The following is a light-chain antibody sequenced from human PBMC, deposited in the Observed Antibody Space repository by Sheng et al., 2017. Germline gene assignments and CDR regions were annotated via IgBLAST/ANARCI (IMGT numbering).Light chain of an antibody. CDR2: KAS. J-gene: IGKJ2*01. CDR3: QQYDSPPFT. CDR1: QSISNW. Sequence: DIQMTQSPSTLSASVGDRVAITCRASQSISNWLAWYQQKPGKGPRLLIYKASNLETGGPSRFSGSGFGTEFTLIINNLHPDDSATYYCQQYDSPPFTFGQGTKVDVK. V-gene: IGKV1-5*03.